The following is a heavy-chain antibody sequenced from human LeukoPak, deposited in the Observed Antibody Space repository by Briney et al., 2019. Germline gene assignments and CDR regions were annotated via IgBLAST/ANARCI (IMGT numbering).Heavy chain of an antibody. CDR2: INHSGST. Sequence: PSETLSLTCAVYGGSFSGYYRSWIRQPPGKGLEWIGEINHSGSTNYNPSLKSRVTISVDTSKNQFSLKLSSVTAADTAVYYCARRYTTLYDFDYWGQGTLVTVSS. J-gene: IGHJ4*02. D-gene: IGHD2/OR15-2a*01. CDR3: ARRYTTLYDFDY. V-gene: IGHV4-34*01. CDR1: GGSFSGYY.